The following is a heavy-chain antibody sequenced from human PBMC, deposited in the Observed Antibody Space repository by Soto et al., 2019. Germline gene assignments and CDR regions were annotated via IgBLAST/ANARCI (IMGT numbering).Heavy chain of an antibody. CDR1: GFTFSSYS. V-gene: IGHV3-21*01. CDR3: ARDQQLGGDY. J-gene: IGHJ4*02. Sequence: EVQLVESGGGLVKPGGSLRLSCAASGFTFSSYSMNWVRKAPGKGLEWVSSISSSSSYIYYADSVKGRFTISRDNAKNSLYLQMNSLRAEDTAVYYCARDQQLGGDYWGQGTLVTVSS. CDR2: ISSSSSYI. D-gene: IGHD6-13*01.